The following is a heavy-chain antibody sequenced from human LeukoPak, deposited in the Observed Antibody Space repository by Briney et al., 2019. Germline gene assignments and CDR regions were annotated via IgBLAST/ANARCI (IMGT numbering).Heavy chain of an antibody. CDR1: GYTFTTYW. J-gene: IGHJ1*01. Sequence: GESLKISCQGSGYTFTTYWIGWVRQMPGRGLEWMGIIYPGDSDTRYSPSFQGQVTISADKSINTAYLRWSSLKASDTAMYYCARSPCGGDCYPGHFQHWGQGTLVTVSS. V-gene: IGHV5-51*01. D-gene: IGHD2-21*02. CDR2: IYPGDSDT. CDR3: ARSPCGGDCYPGHFQH.